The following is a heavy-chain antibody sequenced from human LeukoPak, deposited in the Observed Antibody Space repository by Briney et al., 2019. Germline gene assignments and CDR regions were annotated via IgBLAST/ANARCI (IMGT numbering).Heavy chain of an antibody. CDR1: GASFSGYF. J-gene: IGHJ6*03. Sequence: SETLSLTCAVSGASFSGYFWNWIRQSPEKGLEWIGEIKYDGTTNYNPSLTSRVTMSIDKATNQFHLKVTSLTAADTAVYYCARHKDYYYSYMDVWGKGTTVTISS. CDR2: IKYDGTT. V-gene: IGHV4-34*10. CDR3: ARHKDYYYSYMDV.